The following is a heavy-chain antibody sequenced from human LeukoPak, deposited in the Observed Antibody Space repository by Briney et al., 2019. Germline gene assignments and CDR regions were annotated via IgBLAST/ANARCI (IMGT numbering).Heavy chain of an antibody. Sequence: ASVTVSCKASGYTFTTYGISWVRQAPGQRLEWMGWISGYNGNTNYAQKFQGRVTVTTDTSTSTAYMVLRSLRSDDTAVYYCARDYNYIYDYWGQGTLVTVSS. CDR1: GYTFTTYG. D-gene: IGHD1-1*01. J-gene: IGHJ4*02. CDR3: ARDYNYIYDY. V-gene: IGHV1-18*01. CDR2: ISGYNGNT.